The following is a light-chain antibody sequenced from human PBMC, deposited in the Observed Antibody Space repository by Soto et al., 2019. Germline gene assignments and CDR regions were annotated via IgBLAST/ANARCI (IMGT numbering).Light chain of an antibody. CDR2: AAS. J-gene: IGKJ3*01. CDR3: QQVNSFPFT. CDR1: QGVSNW. V-gene: IGKV1-12*02. Sequence: DIQMTQSPSSVSASVGGRVTISCRASQGVSNWLVWYQQKPGKAPKLLIYAASTLPSGVPSRFSGSGSGTDFTLIISSLQPEDLATYYCQQVNSFPFTFGPGTKVDIK.